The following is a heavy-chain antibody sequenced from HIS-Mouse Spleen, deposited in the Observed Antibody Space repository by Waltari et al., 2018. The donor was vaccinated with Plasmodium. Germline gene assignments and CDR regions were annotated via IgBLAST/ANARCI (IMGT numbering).Heavy chain of an antibody. CDR1: GYTFSSYC. CDR3: ARLLPWVHGHFDY. D-gene: IGHD1-26*01. CDR2: FRGYNGNT. J-gene: IGHJ4*02. Sequence: QLPLVQSGAEGKRPGAAVQVSCKTSGYTFSSYCIRWVRQAPGQGLEWMGWFRGYNGNTNYAQKVQGRVTMTTDTSTSTAYMELRSLRSDDTAVYYCARLLPWVHGHFDYWGQGTLVTVSS. V-gene: IGHV1-18*04.